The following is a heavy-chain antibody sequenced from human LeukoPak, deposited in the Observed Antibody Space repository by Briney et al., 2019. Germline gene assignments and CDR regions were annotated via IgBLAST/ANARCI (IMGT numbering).Heavy chain of an antibody. J-gene: IGHJ5*02. CDR3: ARSGYVRFLEWLLNWFDP. CDR2: ISSSGSTI. Sequence: GGSLRLSCAASGFTFSDYYMSWIRQAPGKGLEWVAYISSSGSTIYYADSVKDRFTISRDNAKNSLYLQMNSLRAEDTAVYYCARSGYVRFLEWLLNWFDPWGQGTLVTVSS. D-gene: IGHD3-3*01. CDR1: GFTFSDYY. V-gene: IGHV3-11*01.